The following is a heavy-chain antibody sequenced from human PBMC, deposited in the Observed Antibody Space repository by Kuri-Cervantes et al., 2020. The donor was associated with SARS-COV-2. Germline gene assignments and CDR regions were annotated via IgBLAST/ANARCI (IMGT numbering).Heavy chain of an antibody. V-gene: IGHV3-30*01. Sequence: GGSLRLSCAASGFTFSSYAMHWVRQAPGKGLEWEAVISYDGSNKYYADSVKGRFTISRDNSKNTLYLQMNSLRAEDTAVYYCARAYDLIYYYGMDVWGQGTTVTVSS. J-gene: IGHJ6*02. CDR3: ARAYDLIYYYGMDV. D-gene: IGHD3-22*01. CDR1: GFTFSSYA. CDR2: ISYDGSNK.